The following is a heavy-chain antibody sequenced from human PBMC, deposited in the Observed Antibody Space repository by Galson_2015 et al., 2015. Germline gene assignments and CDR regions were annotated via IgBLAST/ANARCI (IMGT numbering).Heavy chain of an antibody. CDR2: INPSGGST. CDR3: ARGIVVVPAATGADNWFDP. D-gene: IGHD2-2*01. CDR1: GYTFTSYY. J-gene: IGHJ5*02. V-gene: IGHV1-46*01. Sequence: SVKVSCKASGYTFTSYYMHWVRQAPGQGLEWMGIINPSGGSTSYAQKFQGRVTMTRDTSTSTVYMELSSLRSEDTAVYYCARGIVVVPAATGADNWFDPWGQGTLVTASS.